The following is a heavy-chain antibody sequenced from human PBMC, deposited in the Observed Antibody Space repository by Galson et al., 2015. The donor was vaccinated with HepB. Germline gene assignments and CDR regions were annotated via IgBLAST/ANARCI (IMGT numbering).Heavy chain of an antibody. CDR3: AKGTRVVRGAFDY. J-gene: IGHJ4*02. Sequence: SLRLSCAASGFTFSSYAMSWVRQAPGKGLEWVSAISGSGGSTYYADSVRGRFTTSRDNSKNTLYLQMNSLRAEDTAVYYCAKGTRVVRGAFDYWGQGTLVTVSS. D-gene: IGHD3-10*01. V-gene: IGHV3-23*01. CDR2: ISGSGGST. CDR1: GFTFSSYA.